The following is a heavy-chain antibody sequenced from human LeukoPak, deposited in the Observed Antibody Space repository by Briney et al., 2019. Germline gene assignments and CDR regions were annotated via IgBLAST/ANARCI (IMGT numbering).Heavy chain of an antibody. CDR3: ARYYIEGRCFDY. CDR1: GYTSSSYG. D-gene: IGHD3-10*01. J-gene: IGHJ4*02. V-gene: IGHV1-18*01. Sequence: ASVKVSCKASGYTSSSYGISWVRQAPGQGLEWMGWISAYNGNTNYAQNLQGRVTMTTDTSTSTAYMELSRLRSDGTAMYYCARYYIEGRCFDYWGQGTLVTVSS. CDR2: ISAYNGNT.